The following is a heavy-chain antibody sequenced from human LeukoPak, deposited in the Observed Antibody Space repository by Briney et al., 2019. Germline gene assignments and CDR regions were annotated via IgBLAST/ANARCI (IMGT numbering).Heavy chain of an antibody. CDR2: INYSGST. CDR1: GASISSYY. V-gene: IGHV4-59*01. J-gene: IGHJ4*02. Sequence: PSETLSLTCTVSGASISSYYWSWIRQPPGKGLEWIAYINYSGSTSYNPSLKSRVTISVDTSKNQFSLKLSSVTAADTAVYYCARGRYGDDGHYWGQGILVTVSS. CDR3: ARGRYGDDGHY. D-gene: IGHD4-17*01.